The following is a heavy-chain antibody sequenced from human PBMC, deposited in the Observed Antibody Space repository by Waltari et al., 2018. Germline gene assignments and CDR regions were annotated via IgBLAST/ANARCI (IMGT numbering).Heavy chain of an antibody. J-gene: IGHJ4*02. CDR1: GYIFSNYG. CDR2: IYPYNGNT. V-gene: IGHV1-18*01. CDR3: ARDDVDSSNFGGF. Sequence: QLVQSGAEVKKPGASVKVSCKASGYIFSNYGITWVRKAPGQGLEWMGWIYPYNGNTKYEQNCHGRVTMTTDTSTTTAYMEIRSLRSDDTAIYYCARDDVDSSNFGGFWGQGTLVTVSS. D-gene: IGHD6-13*01.